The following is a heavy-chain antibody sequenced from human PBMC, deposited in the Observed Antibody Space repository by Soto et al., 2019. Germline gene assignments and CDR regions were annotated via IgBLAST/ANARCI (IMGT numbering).Heavy chain of an antibody. J-gene: IGHJ5*02. Sequence: ASVKVSCKASGYTFTSYGISWVRQAPGQGLEWMGWISAYNGNTNYAQKLQGRVTMTTDTSTSTAYMELRSLRSDDTAVYYCARTHYDILTGFSWFDRWGQGTLVTVSS. D-gene: IGHD3-9*01. V-gene: IGHV1-18*01. CDR3: ARTHYDILTGFSWFDR. CDR1: GYTFTSYG. CDR2: ISAYNGNT.